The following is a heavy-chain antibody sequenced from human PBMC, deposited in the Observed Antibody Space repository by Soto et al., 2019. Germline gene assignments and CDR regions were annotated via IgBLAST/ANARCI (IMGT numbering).Heavy chain of an antibody. CDR2: IGTAGDT. CDR1: GFTFSSYD. V-gene: IGHV3-13*01. CDR3: ARAKGRVAAAGAKTVWFDP. Sequence: EVQLVESGGGLVQPGGSLRLSCAASGFTFSSYDMHWVRQATGKGLEWVSAIGTAGDTYYPGSVKDQVTNSRENAKNSLNRQMNSLRAGDTALYYCARAKGRVAAAGAKTVWFDPWGQGTLVTVSS. J-gene: IGHJ5*02. D-gene: IGHD6-13*01.